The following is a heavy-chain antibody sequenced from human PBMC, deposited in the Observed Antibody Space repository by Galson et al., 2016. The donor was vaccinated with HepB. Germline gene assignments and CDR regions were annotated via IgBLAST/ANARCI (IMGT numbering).Heavy chain of an antibody. D-gene: IGHD1-26*01. Sequence: SLRLSCAASGFTFGTYWMHWVRQVPGKGLLWVSLINSDGSLTLYADSVKGRFTISRDNAKNTPYVQMSSLRADDTAVYYCATVGQKWELMSWGQGTLVTVSS. CDR2: INSDGSLT. CDR1: GFTFGTYW. CDR3: ATVGQKWELMS. V-gene: IGHV3-74*01. J-gene: IGHJ5*02.